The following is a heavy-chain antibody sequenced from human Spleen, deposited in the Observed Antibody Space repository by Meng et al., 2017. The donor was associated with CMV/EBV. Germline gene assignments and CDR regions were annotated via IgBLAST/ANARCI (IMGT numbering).Heavy chain of an antibody. CDR3: AGGFDV. CDR2: ISYDGNNK. Sequence: GESLKISCAASGFTFSSSAMHWVRQAPGKGLEWVAVISYDGNNKYYADSVKGRFAISRDNARNSVYLQMNSLRAEDTAVYYCAGGFDVWGQGTSVTVSS. J-gene: IGHJ6*02. D-gene: IGHD3-16*01. V-gene: IGHV3-30*09. CDR1: GFTFSSSA.